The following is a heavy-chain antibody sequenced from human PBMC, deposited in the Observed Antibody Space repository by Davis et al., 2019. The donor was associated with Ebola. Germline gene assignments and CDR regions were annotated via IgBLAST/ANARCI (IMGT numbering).Heavy chain of an antibody. V-gene: IGHV3-7*01. D-gene: IGHD4-11*01. J-gene: IGHJ4*02. CDR2: IKQDGSEK. CDR1: GFTFSSYW. Sequence: GGSLRLSCAASGFTFSSYWMSCVRQAPGKGLEWVANIKQDGSEKYYVDSVKGRFTISRDNAKNTLYLQMNSLRPEDTAVYYCARDSDDYSFDYWGQGTLVTVSS. CDR3: ARDSDDYSFDY.